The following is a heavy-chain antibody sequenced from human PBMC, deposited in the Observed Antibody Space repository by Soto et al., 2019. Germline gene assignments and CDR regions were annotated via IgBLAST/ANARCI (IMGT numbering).Heavy chain of an antibody. CDR2: INAGNGNT. Sequence: ASVKVSCKASGYTYTSYAMHWVRQAPGQRLEWMGWINAGNGNTKYSQKFQGRVTSTRDTSASTAYMELSSLRSEDTAVYYCAREGGDYVWGSYRYTGYFDYWGQGTLVTVSS. CDR1: GYTYTSYA. V-gene: IGHV1-3*01. D-gene: IGHD3-16*02. CDR3: AREGGDYVWGSYRYTGYFDY. J-gene: IGHJ4*02.